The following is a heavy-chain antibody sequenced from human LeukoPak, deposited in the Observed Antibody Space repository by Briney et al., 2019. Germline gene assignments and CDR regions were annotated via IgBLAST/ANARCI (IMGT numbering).Heavy chain of an antibody. CDR2: ISNNGGYT. D-gene: IGHD1/OR15-1a*01. CDR3: AKAGTTTISYFDY. Sequence: GGSLRLSCAASGFTFSSSAMSWVRQAPGKGLEWVSAISNNGGYTYYADSVQGRFTISRDNSKNTLYLQVNSLRAEDTAVYYCAKAGTTTISYFDYWGQGTLVTVSS. V-gene: IGHV3-23*01. CDR1: GFTFSSSA. J-gene: IGHJ4*02.